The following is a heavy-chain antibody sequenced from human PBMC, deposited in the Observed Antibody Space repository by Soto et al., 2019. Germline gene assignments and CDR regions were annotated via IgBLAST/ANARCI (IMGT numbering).Heavy chain of an antibody. J-gene: IGHJ4*02. CDR2: INWNGGST. CDR3: ARDLSGYVPFDY. V-gene: IGHV3-20*04. Sequence: GGSLRLSCAASGFTFDDYGMRWVRQAPGKGLEWVSGINWNGGSTGYADSVKGRFTISRDNAKNSLYLQMNSLRAEDTALYYCARDLSGYVPFDYWGQGTLVTVSS. CDR1: GFTFDDYG. D-gene: IGHD5-12*01.